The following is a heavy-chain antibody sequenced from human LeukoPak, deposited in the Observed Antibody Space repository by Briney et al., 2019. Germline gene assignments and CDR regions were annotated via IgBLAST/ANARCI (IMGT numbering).Heavy chain of an antibody. CDR2: IYYSGST. V-gene: IGHV4-59*01. Sequence: PSETLSLTCTVSGGSISSYYWSWIRQPPGKGLEWIGYIYYSGSTNYNPSLKSRVTISVDTSNNQFSLKLGSVTAADTAVYFCARTSVVFSYFDDWGRGILVTVSS. D-gene: IGHD2/OR15-2a*01. J-gene: IGHJ4*02. CDR1: GGSISSYY. CDR3: ARTSVVFSYFDD.